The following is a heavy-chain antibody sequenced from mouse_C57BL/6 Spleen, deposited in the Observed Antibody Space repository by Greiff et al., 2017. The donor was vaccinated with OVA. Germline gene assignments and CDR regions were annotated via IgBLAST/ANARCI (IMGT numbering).Heavy chain of an antibody. J-gene: IGHJ4*01. Sequence: EVQLQQSGPELVKPGASVKIPCKASGYTFTDYNMDWVKQSHGKSLEWIGDINPNNGGTIYNQKFKGKATLTVDKSSSTAYMELRSLTSEDTAVYYCARKNGSTMVTTKDYYAMDYWGQGTSVTVSS. D-gene: IGHD2-2*01. CDR1: GYTFTDYN. CDR3: ARKNGSTMVTTKDYYAMDY. CDR2: INPNNGGT. V-gene: IGHV1-18*01.